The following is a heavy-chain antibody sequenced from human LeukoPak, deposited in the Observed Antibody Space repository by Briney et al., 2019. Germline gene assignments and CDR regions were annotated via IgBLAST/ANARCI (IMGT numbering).Heavy chain of an antibody. CDR2: ISNSGGAT. V-gene: IGHV3-23*01. CDR1: GFTFSSFA. CDR3: ASGYRLVGAT. J-gene: IGHJ3*01. Sequence: PGGSLRLSCAASGFTFSSFAMSWVRQAPGKGLEWVPGISNSGGATYYADSVKGRFTISRDNSKNTLYLQMSSLRAEDTAVYYCASGYRLVGATWGQGTMVTVSS. D-gene: IGHD1-26*01.